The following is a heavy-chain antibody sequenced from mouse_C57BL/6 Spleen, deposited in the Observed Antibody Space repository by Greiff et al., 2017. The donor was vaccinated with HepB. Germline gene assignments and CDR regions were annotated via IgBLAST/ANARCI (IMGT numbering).Heavy chain of an antibody. Sequence: QVHVKQPGAELVKPGASVKLSCKASGYTFTSYWMHWVKQRPGRGLEWIGRIDPNSGGTKYNEKFKSKATLTVDKPSSTAYMQLSSLTSEDSAVYYCARPTTVVYWYFDVWGTGTTVTVSS. V-gene: IGHV1-72*01. CDR2: IDPNSGGT. J-gene: IGHJ1*03. CDR3: ARPTTVVYWYFDV. D-gene: IGHD1-1*01. CDR1: GYTFTSYW.